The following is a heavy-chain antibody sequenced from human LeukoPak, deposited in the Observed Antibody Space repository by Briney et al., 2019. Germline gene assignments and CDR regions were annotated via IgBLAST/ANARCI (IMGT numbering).Heavy chain of an antibody. Sequence: GGSLRLSCSASGFTFSSYIMHWARQAPGKGLEYISAITSNGGTTYYADSVKGRVTISRDNSKNTLYLQMSSLRAEDRAVYYCARGPSGSGNWFDPWGQGTLVTVSS. CDR3: ARGPSGSGNWFDP. V-gene: IGHV3-64*04. D-gene: IGHD1-26*01. J-gene: IGHJ5*02. CDR2: ITSNGGTT. CDR1: GFTFSSYI.